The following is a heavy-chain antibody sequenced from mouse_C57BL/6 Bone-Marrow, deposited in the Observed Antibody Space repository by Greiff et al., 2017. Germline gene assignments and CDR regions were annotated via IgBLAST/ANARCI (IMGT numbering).Heavy chain of an antibody. Sequence: EVQLQQSVAELVRPGASVKLSCTASGFNIKNNYMPWVKQRPEQGLAWIGRIDPATGNTTYAPKFQGKATIAANTSSNTTYLQLSSLTSEDTAIYYCARSPWFADWGQGTLVTVSA. CDR3: ARSPWFAD. CDR1: GFNIKNNY. CDR2: IDPATGNT. J-gene: IGHJ3*01. V-gene: IGHV14-3*01.